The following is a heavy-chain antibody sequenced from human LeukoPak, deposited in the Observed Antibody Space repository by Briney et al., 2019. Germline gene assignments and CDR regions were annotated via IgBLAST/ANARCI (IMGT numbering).Heavy chain of an antibody. Sequence: GGSLRLSCAASGFTFSDYYMSWIRQAPGKGLEWVSSISSSSSYIYYADSVKGRFTISRDNAKNSLYLQMNSLRAEDTAVYYCARAFVVVPAAIPFDYWGQGTLVTVSS. CDR2: ISSSSSYI. D-gene: IGHD2-2*02. V-gene: IGHV3-11*06. CDR3: ARAFVVVPAAIPFDY. J-gene: IGHJ4*02. CDR1: GFTFSDYY.